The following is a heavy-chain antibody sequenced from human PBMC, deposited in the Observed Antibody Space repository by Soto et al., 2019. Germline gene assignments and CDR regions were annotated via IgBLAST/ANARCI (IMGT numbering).Heavy chain of an antibody. CDR2: IPYDGSHQ. D-gene: IGHD3-3*01. CDR3: AKLRVLEWEVQESDY. CDR1: GFTFSSHG. J-gene: IGHJ4*02. V-gene: IGHV3-30*18. Sequence: QVHLVESGGGVAQRGRSLRLSCAASGFTFSSHGMHWIRQAPGKGLEWVAVIPYDGSHQYYADSVKGRFSISRDNSKNTLYLQMNSLRAEDTAVYYCAKLRVLEWEVQESDYWGQGTLVSVSS.